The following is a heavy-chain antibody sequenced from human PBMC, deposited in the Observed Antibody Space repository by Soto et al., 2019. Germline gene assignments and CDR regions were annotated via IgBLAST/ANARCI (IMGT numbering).Heavy chain of an antibody. Sequence: QVQLVQSGAEVKKPGASVKVSCKASGYIFTRFGITWVRQAPGQGLEWMGWISTYNGHTNYAQKLQGRVTMTTDTSTSTAYMGLRSLRSDDTALYYCAGTKDHYSGSGSPYGMGVWGQGTTVTVSS. CDR1: GYIFTRFG. J-gene: IGHJ6*02. V-gene: IGHV1-18*01. D-gene: IGHD3-10*01. CDR3: AGTKDHYSGSGSPYGMGV. CDR2: ISTYNGHT.